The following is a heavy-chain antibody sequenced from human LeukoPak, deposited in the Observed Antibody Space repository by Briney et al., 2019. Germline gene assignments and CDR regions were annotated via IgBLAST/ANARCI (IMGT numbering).Heavy chain of an antibody. CDR1: GGSISSYY. CDR3: ARDSAKLWSGYSYGYGYYGMDV. Sequence: SETLSLTCTVSGGSISSYYWSWIRQPPGKGLEWIGYIYYSGSTNYNPSLKSRVTISVDTSKNQFSLKLSSVTAADTAVYYCARDSAKLWSGYSYGYGYYGMDVWGQGTTVTVFS. J-gene: IGHJ6*02. V-gene: IGHV4-59*01. CDR2: IYYSGST. D-gene: IGHD5-18*01.